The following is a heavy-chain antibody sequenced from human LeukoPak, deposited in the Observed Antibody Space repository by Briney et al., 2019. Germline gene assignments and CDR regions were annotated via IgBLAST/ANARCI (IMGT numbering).Heavy chain of an antibody. CDR3: ARAGAKGVYYFDY. V-gene: IGHV3-21*01. CDR1: GFTFDDYA. D-gene: IGHD1-26*01. CDR2: ISSSSSYI. J-gene: IGHJ4*02. Sequence: GGSLRLSCAASGFTFDDYAMHWVRQAPGKGLEWVSSISSSSSYIYYADSVKGRFTISRDNAKNSLYLQMNSLRAEDTAVYYCARAGAKGVYYFDYWGQGTLVTVSS.